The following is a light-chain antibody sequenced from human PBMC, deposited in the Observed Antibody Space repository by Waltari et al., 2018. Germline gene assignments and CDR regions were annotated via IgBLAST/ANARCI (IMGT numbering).Light chain of an antibody. V-gene: IGLV1-44*01. Sequence: QSVLTQPPSASGTPGQRVTFSCSGSNSHIGTNTVNWYQQLTGTAPKLLIYANNQRPSGVPDRFSGSKSDTSASLVISGLQSEDEADYYCAAWDDSLRSVLFGGGTKLTVL. J-gene: IGLJ2*01. CDR1: NSHIGTNT. CDR3: AAWDDSLRSVL. CDR2: ANN.